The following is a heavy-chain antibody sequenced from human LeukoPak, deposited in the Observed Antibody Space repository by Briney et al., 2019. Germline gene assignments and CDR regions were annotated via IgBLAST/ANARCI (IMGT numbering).Heavy chain of an antibody. D-gene: IGHD1-26*01. CDR1: GGSFRGYY. Sequence: SETLSLTCAVYGGSFRGYYWSWIRQPPGKGLEWIGEINHSGSTNYNPSLKSRVTISVDTSKNQFSLKLSSVTAADTAVYYCARRHSGSYSQFHYWGQGTLVTVSS. CDR3: ARRHSGSYSQFHY. CDR2: INHSGST. V-gene: IGHV4-34*01. J-gene: IGHJ4*02.